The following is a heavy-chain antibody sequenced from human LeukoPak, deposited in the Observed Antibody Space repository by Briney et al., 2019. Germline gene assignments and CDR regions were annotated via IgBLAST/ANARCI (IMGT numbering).Heavy chain of an antibody. V-gene: IGHV1-46*01. CDR2: INPSGGST. Sequence: GASVKVSCKASGYTFTSYYMHWVRQAPGQGLEWMGIINPSGGSTSYAQKFQGRVTMTRDMSTSTVYMELSSLRSEDTAVYYCARALRPDSSGWYFDYWGPGTLVTASS. CDR3: ARALRPDSSGWYFDY. J-gene: IGHJ4*02. CDR1: GYTFTSYY. D-gene: IGHD6-19*01.